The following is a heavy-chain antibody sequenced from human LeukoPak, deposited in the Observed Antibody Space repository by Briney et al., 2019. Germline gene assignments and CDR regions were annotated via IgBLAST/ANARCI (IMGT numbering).Heavy chain of an antibody. V-gene: IGHV4-39*07. CDR3: SRLPDP. Sequence: SETLSLTCSVSGGSIRSSDDYWGFVRQTPGKGLEWIGEIYHSGSTNYNPSLKSRVTISLDKSENQFSLKLSSVTAADTAVYYCSRLPDPWGQGTLVTVSS. CDR1: GGSIRSSDDY. J-gene: IGHJ5*02. CDR2: IYHSGST.